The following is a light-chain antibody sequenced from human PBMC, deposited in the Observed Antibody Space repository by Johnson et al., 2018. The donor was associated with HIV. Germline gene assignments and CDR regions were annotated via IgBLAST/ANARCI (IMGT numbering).Light chain of an antibody. CDR2: ANT. CDR1: SSNIGNNY. V-gene: IGLV1-51*01. J-gene: IGLJ1*01. Sequence: QSVLKQPPSVSAAPGQKVTISCSGSSSNIGNNYVSWYQQLPGTAHKLLIYANTKRPSGIPDRFSGSKSGTSATLGITGLQTGDEAEYYCGTWDNSLSAFVFGSGTKVAVL. CDR3: GTWDNSLSAFV.